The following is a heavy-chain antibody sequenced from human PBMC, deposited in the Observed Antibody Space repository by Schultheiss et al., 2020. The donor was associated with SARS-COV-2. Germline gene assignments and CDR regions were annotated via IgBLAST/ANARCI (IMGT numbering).Heavy chain of an antibody. CDR3: ASDPRRGRRSSSYPHVY. CDR1: GFTFSSYA. D-gene: IGHD2-2*01. J-gene: IGHJ4*02. Sequence: GESLKISCAASGFTFSSYAMHWVRQAPGKGLEWVAVISYDGSNKYYADSVKGRFTISRDNSKNTLYLQMNSLRAEDTAVYYCASDPRRGRRSSSYPHVYWGQGTLVTVSS. CDR2: ISYDGSNK. V-gene: IGHV3-30*04.